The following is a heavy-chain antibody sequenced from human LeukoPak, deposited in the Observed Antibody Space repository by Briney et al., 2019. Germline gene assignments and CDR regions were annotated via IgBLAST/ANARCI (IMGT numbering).Heavy chain of an antibody. D-gene: IGHD3-22*01. V-gene: IGHV1-18*01. CDR3: SAGEGYYDSSDYYSAWAFNV. CDR2: ISAYNGNT. Sequence: ASVKVSCKASGYTFTSYGISWVRQAPGQGLEWMGWISAYNGNTNYAQKLQGRVTMTTDTSTSTAYMELRSLRSDDTAVYYCSAGEGYYDSSDYYSAWAFNVWGQGTMVTVSS. J-gene: IGHJ3*01. CDR1: GYTFTSYG.